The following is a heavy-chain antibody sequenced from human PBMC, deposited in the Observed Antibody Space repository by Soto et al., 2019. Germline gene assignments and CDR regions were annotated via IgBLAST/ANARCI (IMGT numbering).Heavy chain of an antibody. CDR2: IYHSGST. CDR3: ARKDYDSSGYYGGWFDP. J-gene: IGHJ5*02. D-gene: IGHD3-22*01. V-gene: IGHV4-4*02. Sequence: TLSLTCAVSGGSISRSNWWSWVLQPTGQGLEWIGEIYHSGSTNYNPSLKSRVTISVDKSKNQFSLKLSSVTAADTAVYYCARKDYDSSGYYGGWFDPWGQGTLVTVSS. CDR1: GGSISRSNW.